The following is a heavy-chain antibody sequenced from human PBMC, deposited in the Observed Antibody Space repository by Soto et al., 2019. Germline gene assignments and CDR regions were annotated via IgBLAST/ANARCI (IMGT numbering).Heavy chain of an antibody. V-gene: IGHV3-7*01. CDR2: INQDGSEK. CDR1: GFNFNSYR. CDR3: SRSLDS. Sequence: VGSLILSCAASGFNFNSYRVSWVRQAPGKGLEWVANINQDGSEKNYVDSVKGRFTIYRDNAKNSLYLQMSSLTAEDSALYYCSRSLDSWGQGTLVTVSS. J-gene: IGHJ4*02.